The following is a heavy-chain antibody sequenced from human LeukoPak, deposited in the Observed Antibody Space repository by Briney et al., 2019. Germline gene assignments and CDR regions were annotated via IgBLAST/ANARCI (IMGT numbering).Heavy chain of an antibody. CDR3: AGDSVKMVVPAAILDWFDP. CDR1: GFTFSSYS. J-gene: IGHJ5*02. D-gene: IGHD2-2*02. Sequence: GGSLRLSCAASGFTFSSYSMNWVRQAPGKGLEWVSSIVISSSYIYYADSVKGRFTISRDNAKNSLYLQMNSLRAEDTAVYYCAGDSVKMVVPAAILDWFDPWGQGTLVTVSS. CDR2: IVISSSYI. V-gene: IGHV3-21*01.